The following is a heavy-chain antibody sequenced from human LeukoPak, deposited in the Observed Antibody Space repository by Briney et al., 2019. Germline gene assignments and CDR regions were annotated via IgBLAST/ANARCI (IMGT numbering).Heavy chain of an antibody. CDR2: ISGSGGST. CDR3: AKARSAVVAAATNY. J-gene: IGHJ4*02. Sequence: GGSLRLSCAASGFTFSNYAMSWVRQAPGKGLEWVSVISGSGGSTYHADSVKGRFTISRDNSDNTLYLQMNSLRAEDTAIYYCAKARSAVVAAATNYWGQGTLVTVSS. CDR1: GFTFSNYA. D-gene: IGHD2-15*01. V-gene: IGHV3-23*01.